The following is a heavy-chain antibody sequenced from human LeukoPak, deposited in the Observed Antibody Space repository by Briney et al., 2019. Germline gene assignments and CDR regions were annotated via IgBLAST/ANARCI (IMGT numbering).Heavy chain of an antibody. CDR1: GGSISSHY. V-gene: IGHV4-59*11. CDR2: IYYSGST. CDR3: ARVIRLPRAFYYYYYMDV. D-gene: IGHD4-17*01. J-gene: IGHJ6*03. Sequence: SETLSLTCTVSGGSISSHYWSWIRQPPGKGLEWIGCIYYSGSTNCNPSLKSRVTISVDTSKNQFSLKLSSVTAADTAVYYCARVIRLPRAFYYYYYMDVWGKGTTVTVSS.